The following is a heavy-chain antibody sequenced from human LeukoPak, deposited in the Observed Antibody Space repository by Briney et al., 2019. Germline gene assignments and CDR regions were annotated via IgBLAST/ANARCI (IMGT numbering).Heavy chain of an antibody. CDR2: IGYDGSIK. J-gene: IGHJ4*02. D-gene: IGHD2-2*02. V-gene: IGHV3-30*02. CDR3: VKDNTLDY. Sequence: PGGSVRLSCTTCGFTFSNYGMLGVRQSPGKALDGLAFIGYDGSIKYYADSVQGRFTISRDNSRPTLYLQMNRVRIEDTALYYCVKDNTLDYWGRGTLVIVSS. CDR1: GFTFSNYG.